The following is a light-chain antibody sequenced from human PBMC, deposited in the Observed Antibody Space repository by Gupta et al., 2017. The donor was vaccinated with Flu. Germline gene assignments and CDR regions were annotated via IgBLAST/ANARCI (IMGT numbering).Light chain of an antibody. CDR2: LAS. CDR1: ENSENW. CDR3: QQYKSFRT. Sequence: IQMTQSPSTLSASIGDKVTITCRDTENSENWLAWYQSKPGKAPKLMIYLASHGENGVPLRFSGSGYAKEFTLTSSHLQHDDSASYYCQQYKSFRTFGQGTKLEI. J-gene: IGKJ1*01. V-gene: IGKV1-5*03.